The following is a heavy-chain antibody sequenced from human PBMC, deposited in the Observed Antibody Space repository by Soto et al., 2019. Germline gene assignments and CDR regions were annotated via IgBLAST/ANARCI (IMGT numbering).Heavy chain of an antibody. V-gene: IGHV5-51*01. J-gene: IGHJ5*02. D-gene: IGHD1-26*01. CDR1: GYSFTSYW. CDR3: ARGGPLGARREDWFDP. Sequence: PGASLKISCKGSGYSFTSYWIGWVRQMPGKGLEWMGIIYPGDSDTRYSPSFQGQVTISADKSISTAYLQWSSLKASDTAMYYCARGGPLGARREDWFDPWCQGTLVTVSS. CDR2: IYPGDSDT.